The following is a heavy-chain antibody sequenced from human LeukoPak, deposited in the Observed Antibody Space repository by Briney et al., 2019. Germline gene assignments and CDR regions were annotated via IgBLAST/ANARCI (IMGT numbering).Heavy chain of an antibody. J-gene: IGHJ4*02. D-gene: IGHD3-22*01. V-gene: IGHV4-30-2*01. CDR3: ARGGGYDSSGYPDY. CDR2: IYHSGST. Sequence: SQTLSLTCAVSGGSISSGGYSWSWLRQPPGQGLVWIGYIYHSGSTYYNPSLNSRVTISVDRSKNQFSLKLSSVTAADTAVYYCARGGGYDSSGYPDYWGQGTLVTVSS. CDR1: GGSISSGGYS.